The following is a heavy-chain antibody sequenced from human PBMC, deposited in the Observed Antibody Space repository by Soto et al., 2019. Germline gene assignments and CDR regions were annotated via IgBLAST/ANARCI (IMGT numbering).Heavy chain of an antibody. Sequence: PGGSLRLSCAASGFTFSSYGMHWVRQAPGKGLEWVAVIWYDGSNKYYADSVKGRFTISRDNSKNTLYLQMNSLRAEDTAVYYCARLGYCSSTSCHRYYCYGMDVWGQGTTVTVSS. CDR3: ARLGYCSSTSCHRYYCYGMDV. D-gene: IGHD2-2*01. CDR1: GFTFSSYG. V-gene: IGHV3-33*01. J-gene: IGHJ6*02. CDR2: IWYDGSNK.